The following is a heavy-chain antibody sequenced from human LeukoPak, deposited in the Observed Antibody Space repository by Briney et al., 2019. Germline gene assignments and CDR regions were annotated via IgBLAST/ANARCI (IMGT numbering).Heavy chain of an antibody. V-gene: IGHV3-11*04. CDR3: ARDFAEGCSADNCYSLDY. CDR2: ITSGGNTI. D-gene: IGHD2-15*01. J-gene: IGHJ4*02. CDR1: GFTFSNAW. Sequence: PGGSLRLSCAASGFTFSNAWMSWVRQAPGKGLEWVSYITSGGNTIYYADSVKGRFTISRDNAKNSLYLQMNSLRAEDTAMYYCARDFAEGCSADNCYSLDYWGQGTLVTVSS.